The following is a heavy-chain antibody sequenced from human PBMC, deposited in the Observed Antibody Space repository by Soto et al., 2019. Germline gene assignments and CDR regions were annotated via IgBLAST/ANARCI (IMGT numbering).Heavy chain of an antibody. CDR2: IYYSGST. CDR3: AIMRGEAWFDP. J-gene: IGHJ5*02. D-gene: IGHD3-10*01. Sequence: SETLSLTCTVSGGSVSSGSYYWSWIRQPPGKGLEWIGYIYYSGSTNYNPSLKSRVTISVDTSKNQFSLKLSSVTAADTAVYYCAIMRGEAWFDPWGQGTLVTVS. CDR1: GGSVSSGSYY. V-gene: IGHV4-61*01.